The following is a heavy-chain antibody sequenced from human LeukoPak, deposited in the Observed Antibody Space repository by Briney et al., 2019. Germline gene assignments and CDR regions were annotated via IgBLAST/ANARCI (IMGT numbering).Heavy chain of an antibody. CDR3: AKRGDYDSSGYYLDY. D-gene: IGHD3-22*01. V-gene: IGHV3-23*01. CDR1: GFTFGSYA. J-gene: IGHJ4*02. Sequence: GGSLRLSCAASGFTFGSYAMSWVRQAPGKGLEWVSAISGSGGSTYYADSVKGRFTISRDNSKNTLYLQMNSLRAEDTAVYYCAKRGDYDSSGYYLDYWGQGTLVTVSS. CDR2: ISGSGGST.